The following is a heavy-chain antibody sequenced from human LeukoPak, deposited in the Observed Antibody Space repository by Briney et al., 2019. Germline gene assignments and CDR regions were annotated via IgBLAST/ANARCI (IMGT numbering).Heavy chain of an antibody. CDR3: ASVNYDSSGSDY. Sequence: ASVKVSCKASGYTFTGYYMHWVRQAPGQGLEWMGWINPNSGGTNYAQKFQGRVTMTRDASISTAYMELSRLRSDDTAVYYCASVNYDSSGSDYWGQGTLVTVSS. J-gene: IGHJ4*02. CDR1: GYTFTGYY. V-gene: IGHV1-2*02. CDR2: INPNSGGT. D-gene: IGHD3-22*01.